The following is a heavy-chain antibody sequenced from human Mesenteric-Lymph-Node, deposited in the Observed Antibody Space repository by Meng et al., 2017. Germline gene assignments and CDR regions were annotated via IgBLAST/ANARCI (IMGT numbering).Heavy chain of an antibody. CDR3: ARAVYSYGSWWYFDL. CDR2: ISAYNGNT. D-gene: IGHD5-18*01. J-gene: IGHJ2*01. CDR1: GYTFSSYG. V-gene: IGHV1-18*01. Sequence: QVQLVQAGAEVKKPGSSVKVSCKASGYTFSSYGISWVRQAPGQGLEWMGWISAYNGNTNYAQKLQGRVTMTTDTSTSTAYMELRSLRSDDTAVYYCARAVYSYGSWWYFDLWDRGTLVTVSS.